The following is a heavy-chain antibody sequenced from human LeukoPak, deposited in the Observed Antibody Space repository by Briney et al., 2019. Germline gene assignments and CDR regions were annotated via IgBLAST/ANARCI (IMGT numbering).Heavy chain of an antibody. J-gene: IGHJ3*01. CDR2: VSYTGRT. Sequence: ASETLSLTCTVSGGSLSGHHWSWIRQPPGKRLEWIGYVSYTGRTKYNPSLQSRVTISIDTSKSQFYLKLTSVTSADTAVYSCARLLDNDISGDPDTFDVWGQGTTVIVSS. D-gene: IGHD3-22*01. V-gene: IGHV4-59*11. CDR1: GGSLSGHH. CDR3: ARLLDNDISGDPDTFDV.